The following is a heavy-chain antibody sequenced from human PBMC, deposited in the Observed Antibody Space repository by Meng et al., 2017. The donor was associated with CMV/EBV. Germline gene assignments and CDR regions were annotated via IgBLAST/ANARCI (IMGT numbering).Heavy chain of an antibody. J-gene: IGHJ4*02. V-gene: IGHV1-69*10. CDR2: IIPILGIA. CDR3: ARGPTIFGVVTSFDY. Sequence: SVKVSCKASGGTFSSYAISWVRQAPGQGLEWMGGIIPILGIANYAQKFQGRVTITADKSTSTAYMELSSLRSEDTAVYYCARGPTIFGVVTSFDYWGQGTLVTV. D-gene: IGHD3-3*01. CDR1: GGTFSSYA.